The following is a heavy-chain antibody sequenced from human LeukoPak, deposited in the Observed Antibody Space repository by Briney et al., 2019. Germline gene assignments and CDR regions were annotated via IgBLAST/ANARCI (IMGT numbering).Heavy chain of an antibody. CDR3: AELGITMIGGV. V-gene: IGHV3-48*03. Sequence: GGSLRLSCAASGFTFSSYEINWVRQAPGKGLEWVSYISSSGSTTYYADSVRGRFTISRDNARNSLYLQMNSLRAEDTAVYYCAELGITMIGGVWGKGTTVTISS. J-gene: IGHJ6*04. CDR2: ISSSGSTT. D-gene: IGHD3-10*02. CDR1: GFTFSSYE.